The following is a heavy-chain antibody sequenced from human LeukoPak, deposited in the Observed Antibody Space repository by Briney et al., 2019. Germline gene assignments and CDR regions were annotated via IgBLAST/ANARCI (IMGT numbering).Heavy chain of an antibody. D-gene: IGHD3-22*01. CDR1: GFTFSSYW. Sequence: GGTLRLSCAASGFTFSSYWMSWVRQAPGKGLEWVANIKQDGSEKYYVDSVKGRFTISRDNAKNSLYLQMNSLRAEDTAVYYCARDRGYYDSSGYYSSYDYWGQGTLVTVS. CDR3: ARDRGYYDSSGYYSSYDY. CDR2: IKQDGSEK. J-gene: IGHJ4*02. V-gene: IGHV3-7*01.